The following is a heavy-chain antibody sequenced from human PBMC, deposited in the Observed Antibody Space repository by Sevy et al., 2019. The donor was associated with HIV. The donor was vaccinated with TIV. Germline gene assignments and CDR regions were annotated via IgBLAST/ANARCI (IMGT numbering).Heavy chain of an antibody. J-gene: IGHJ6*02. CDR3: ARGLGYCSGGSCYSDYYYGMDV. CDR2: INPNSGGT. Sequence: ASVKVSCKASGYTFTGYYMHWVRQAPGQGLEWMGWINPNSGGTNYAQTFQGRVTMTRDTSISTAYMELSRLRSDDTAVYYCARGLGYCSGGSCYSDYYYGMDVWGQGTTVTVSS. CDR1: GYTFTGYY. V-gene: IGHV1-2*02. D-gene: IGHD2-15*01.